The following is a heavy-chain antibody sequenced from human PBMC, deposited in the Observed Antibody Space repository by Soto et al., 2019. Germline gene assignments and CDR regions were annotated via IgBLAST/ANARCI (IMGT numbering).Heavy chain of an antibody. J-gene: IGHJ3*02. CDR3: ARDLGYCSSTSCYLDAFDI. CDR2: INAGNGNT. D-gene: IGHD2-2*01. Sequence: QVQLVQSGAEVKKPGASAKVSCKASGYTFTSYAMHWVRQAPGQRLEWMGWINAGNGNTKYSQKFQGRVTITRDTSASTAYMELSSLRSEDTAVYYCARDLGYCSSTSCYLDAFDIWGQGTMVTVSS. CDR1: GYTFTSYA. V-gene: IGHV1-3*01.